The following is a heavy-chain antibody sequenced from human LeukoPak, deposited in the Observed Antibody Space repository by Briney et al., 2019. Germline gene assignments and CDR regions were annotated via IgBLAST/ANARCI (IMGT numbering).Heavy chain of an antibody. V-gene: IGHV3-23*01. CDR2: ISGSGGTA. Sequence: GGSLRLSCAASGFTFSIYAMSWVRQAPGKGLEWVSAISGSGGTAYYADSVKGRFTISRDNSKNTLYLQMNSLRAEDTAVYYCAKVGIVGAGFDYWGQGTLVTVSS. CDR1: GFTFSIYA. J-gene: IGHJ4*02. D-gene: IGHD1-26*01. CDR3: AKVGIVGAGFDY.